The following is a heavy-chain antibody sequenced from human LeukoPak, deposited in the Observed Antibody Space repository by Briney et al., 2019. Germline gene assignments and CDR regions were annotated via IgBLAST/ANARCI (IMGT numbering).Heavy chain of an antibody. V-gene: IGHV4-39*07. CDR3: ARVIVVVTAMLSPNPYYFGY. D-gene: IGHD2-21*02. Sequence: SETLSLTCTVSGGSISSSSYYWGWIRQPPGKGLEWIGSIYYSGSTYYNPSLKSRVTISVDTSKNQFSLKLSSVTAADTAVYYCARVIVVVTAMLSPNPYYFGYWGQGTLVTVSS. CDR2: IYYSGST. J-gene: IGHJ4*02. CDR1: GGSISSSSYY.